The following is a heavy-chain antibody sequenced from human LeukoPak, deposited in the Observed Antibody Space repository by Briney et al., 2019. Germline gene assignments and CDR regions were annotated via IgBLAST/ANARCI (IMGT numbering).Heavy chain of an antibody. V-gene: IGHV3-33*06. CDR1: GFTFSSYG. CDR3: AKGYCSGGSCYTPAGLDY. J-gene: IGHJ4*02. Sequence: PGGSLRLSRAASGFTFSSYGMHWVRQAPGKGLEWVAVIWYDGSNKYYADSVKGRFTISRDNSKNTLYLQMNSLRAEDTAVYYCAKGYCSGGSCYTPAGLDYWGQGTLVTVSS. CDR2: IWYDGSNK. D-gene: IGHD2-15*01.